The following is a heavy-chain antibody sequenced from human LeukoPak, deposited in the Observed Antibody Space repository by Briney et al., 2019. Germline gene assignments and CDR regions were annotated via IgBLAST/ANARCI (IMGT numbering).Heavy chain of an antibody. V-gene: IGHV3-7*01. D-gene: IGHD3-9*01. CDR1: GFTFSSYW. Sequence: PGGSLRLSCAASGFTFSSYWMSWVRQAPGKGLEGVANIKQDGSEKYYVDSVKGRFTISRDNAKNSLYLQMNSLRAEDTAVYYCAGSPGYFDWADDAFDIWGQGTMVTVSS. CDR3: AGSPGYFDWADDAFDI. CDR2: IKQDGSEK. J-gene: IGHJ3*02.